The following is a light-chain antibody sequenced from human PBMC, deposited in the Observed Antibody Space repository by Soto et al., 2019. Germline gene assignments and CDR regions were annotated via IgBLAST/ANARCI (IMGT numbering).Light chain of an antibody. Sequence: QSALTQPRSVSGSPGQSVTISCTGTSSDVGGYNYVSWYQHHPGKAPKLMIYDVSKRPSGVPDRFSGSKSGNTASLTISGLQAEDEADYYCCSFALRSTLIFGGGTKLTVL. V-gene: IGLV2-11*01. CDR2: DVS. CDR1: SSDVGGYNY. J-gene: IGLJ2*01. CDR3: CSFALRSTLI.